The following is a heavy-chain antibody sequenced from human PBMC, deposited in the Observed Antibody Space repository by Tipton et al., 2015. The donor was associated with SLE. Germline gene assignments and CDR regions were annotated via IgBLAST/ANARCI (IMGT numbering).Heavy chain of an antibody. V-gene: IGHV4-61*02. CDR3: ARERGLGGVDY. D-gene: IGHD3-16*01. Sequence: TLSLTCTVSGGSISSGSFYWSWIRQSAGKGLEWIGRIYTSGSTNYNPSPKSRVTISVDTSKNQFSLKLISVTAADTAVYYCARERGLGGVDYWGQGTLVTVSS. CDR1: GGSISSGSFY. J-gene: IGHJ4*02. CDR2: IYTSGST.